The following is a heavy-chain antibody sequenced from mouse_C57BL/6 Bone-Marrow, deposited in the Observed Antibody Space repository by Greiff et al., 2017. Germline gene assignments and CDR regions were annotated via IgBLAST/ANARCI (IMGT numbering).Heavy chain of an antibody. V-gene: IGHV1-15*01. CDR2: IDPETGGT. D-gene: IGHD2-4*01. J-gene: IGHJ3*01. Sequence: VQLQQSGAELVRPGASVTLSCKASGYTFTDYEMHWVKQTPVHGLEWIGAIDPETGGTAYNQKFKGKAILTADKSSSTAYIELRSLTSEDSAGYYCTREGIYYDYDGGGPAWFSYWGQGTLVTVSA. CDR3: TREGIYYDYDGGGPAWFSY. CDR1: GYTFTDYE.